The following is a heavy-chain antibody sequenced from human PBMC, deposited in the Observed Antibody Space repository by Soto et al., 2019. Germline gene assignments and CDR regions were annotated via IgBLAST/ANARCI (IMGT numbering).Heavy chain of an antibody. D-gene: IGHD3-3*01. Sequence: GGSLRLSCAASGFTFSSYVMSWVRQAPGKGLEWVSAISGSGGSTYYADSVKGRFTISRDNSKNTLYLQMNSLRAEDTAVYYCANLQLRFLEWPPYDAFAIRGQGTMVTVSS. CDR3: ANLQLRFLEWPPYDAFAI. CDR2: ISGSGGST. V-gene: IGHV3-23*01. CDR1: GFTFSSYV. J-gene: IGHJ3*02.